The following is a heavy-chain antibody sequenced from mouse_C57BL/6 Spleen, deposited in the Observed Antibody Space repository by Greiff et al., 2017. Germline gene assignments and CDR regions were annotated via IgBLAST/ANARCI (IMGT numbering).Heavy chain of an antibody. CDR2: FRNKANGYTT. CDR3: ARYWDFDY. CDR1: GFTFTDYY. D-gene: IGHD4-1*01. V-gene: IGHV7-3*01. Sequence: VQLKESGGGLVQPGGSLSLSCAASGFTFTDYYMSWVRQPPGKALEWLGFFRNKANGYTTEYSASVKGRFTISRDNSQSILYLQMDALRAEDSATYYCARYWDFDYWGQGTTLTVSS. J-gene: IGHJ2*01.